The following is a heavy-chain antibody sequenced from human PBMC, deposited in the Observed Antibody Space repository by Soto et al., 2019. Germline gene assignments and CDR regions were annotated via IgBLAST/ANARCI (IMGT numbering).Heavy chain of an antibody. D-gene: IGHD3-3*01. CDR3: ARHWTIVGVDAITGHYYDFDF. CDR1: GDYISRSSYY. Sequence: SETLSLTCSVSGDYISRSSYYWGWIRQRPGKGLEGLGSIYYSGNTYYSPSLKSRVTISVDTSKNQFSLKLSSVTAADTAVDYCARHWTIVGVDAITGHYYDFDFWGQGTMVTVSS. V-gene: IGHV4-39*01. CDR2: IYYSGNT. J-gene: IGHJ4*01.